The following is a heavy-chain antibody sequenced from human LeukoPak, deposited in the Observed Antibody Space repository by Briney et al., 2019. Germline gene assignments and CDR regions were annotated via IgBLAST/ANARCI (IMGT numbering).Heavy chain of an antibody. J-gene: IGHJ4*02. V-gene: IGHV3-15*01. CDR2: IKSKTDGGTT. D-gene: IGHD3-16*02. CDR1: GSTFSNAW. CDR3: TTYDYVWGSYRFSLGFDY. Sequence: KSGGSLRLSCAASGSTFSNAWMSWVRQAPGKGLEWVGRIKSKTDGGTTDYAAPVKGRFTISRDDSKNTLYLQMNSLKTEDTAVYYCTTYDYVWGSYRFSLGFDYWGQGTLVTVSS.